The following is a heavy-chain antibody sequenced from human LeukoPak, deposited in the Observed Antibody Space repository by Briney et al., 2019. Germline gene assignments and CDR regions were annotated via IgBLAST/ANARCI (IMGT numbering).Heavy chain of an antibody. CDR1: GYTLTELS. Sequence: ASVKVSCKVSGYTLTELSMHWVRQAPGQGLEWMGWINPKSGGTNYAQKFQGRVTMSRDTSISTTYMEISSLRSDDTAVYYCARLGAFVLYYDSSGYFDSWGQGTLVTVSS. D-gene: IGHD3-22*01. J-gene: IGHJ4*02. CDR2: INPKSGGT. V-gene: IGHV1-2*02. CDR3: ARLGAFVLYYDSSGYFDS.